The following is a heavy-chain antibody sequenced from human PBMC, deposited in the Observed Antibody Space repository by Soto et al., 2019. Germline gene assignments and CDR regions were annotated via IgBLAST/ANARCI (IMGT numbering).Heavy chain of an antibody. Sequence: SLRLSCASSVFTFSDYAMSWVRQAPGKGLEWVSAISGSSGSTYYADSVKGRFTISRDNSKNTLYLQMNSLRAEDTAVYYCAKGRYGDYGWFDPWGQGTLVTVSS. D-gene: IGHD4-17*01. CDR1: VFTFSDYA. J-gene: IGHJ5*02. CDR3: AKGRYGDYGWFDP. V-gene: IGHV3-23*01. CDR2: ISGSSGST.